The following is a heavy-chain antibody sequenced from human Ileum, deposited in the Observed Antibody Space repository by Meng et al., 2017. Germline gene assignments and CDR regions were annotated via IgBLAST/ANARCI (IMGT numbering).Heavy chain of an antibody. Sequence: QLQLQESGPRLVKPSQTLSLTSTVSGGSIRSGDYYWSWVRQSPGKGPEWIGYIYSNGNTFSNPSIRGRLMISIDTSKNQFSLKLSSVTAADTAVYYCASAAKYYTNAVCSRPLDSWGQGTLVTVSS. CDR1: GGSIRSGDYY. V-gene: IGHV4-30-4*01. CDR2: IYSNGNT. D-gene: IGHD2-8*01. CDR3: ASAAKYYTNAVCSRPLDS. J-gene: IGHJ4*02.